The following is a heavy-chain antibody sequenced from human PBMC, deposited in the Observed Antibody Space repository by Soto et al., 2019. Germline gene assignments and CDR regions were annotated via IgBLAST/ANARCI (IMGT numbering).Heavy chain of an antibody. CDR2: ISYDGNKK. D-gene: IGHD6-19*01. CDR3: ARSVAVAGLDY. Sequence: QVQLVESGGGVVQPGRSLRLSCAASGFTLSSYSMHWVRQAPGKGLEWVGIISYDGNKKYYGDSVKGRFSISRDTSNNTVHLQMNSLRTEDTAVYYCARSVAVAGLDYWGQGTLVTVSS. V-gene: IGHV3-30-3*01. CDR1: GFTLSSYS. J-gene: IGHJ4*02.